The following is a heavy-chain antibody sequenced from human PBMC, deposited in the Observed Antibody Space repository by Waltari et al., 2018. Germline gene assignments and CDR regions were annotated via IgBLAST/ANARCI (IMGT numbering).Heavy chain of an antibody. J-gene: IGHJ2*01. CDR2: ISYGGSNK. CDR3: ARPQWLVEYWYFDL. Sequence: QVQLVESGGGVVQPGRSLRLSCAASGFTFSSYAMHWVRQAPGKGLEWVAVISYGGSNKYYAESVKGRFTISRDNSKNTLYLQMNSLRAEDTAVYYCARPQWLVEYWYFDLWGRGTLVTVSS. D-gene: IGHD6-19*01. V-gene: IGHV3-30-3*01. CDR1: GFTFSSYA.